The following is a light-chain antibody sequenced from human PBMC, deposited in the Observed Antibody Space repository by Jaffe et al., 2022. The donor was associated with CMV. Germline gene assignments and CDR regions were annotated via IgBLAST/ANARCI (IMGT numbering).Light chain of an antibody. V-gene: IGLV3-21*04. CDR1: NIGSKS. CDR3: QVWDSSSDHPNWV. J-gene: IGLJ3*02. Sequence: SYVLTQPPSVSVAPGKTARITCGGNNIGSKSVHWYQQKPGQAPVLVIYYDSDRPSGIPERFSGSNPGNTATLTISRVEAGDEADYYCQVWDSSSDHPNWVFGGGTKLTVL. CDR2: YDS.